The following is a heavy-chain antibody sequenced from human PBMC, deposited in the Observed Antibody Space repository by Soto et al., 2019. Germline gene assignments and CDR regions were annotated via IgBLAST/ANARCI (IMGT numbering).Heavy chain of an antibody. CDR1: GFTFSDYY. D-gene: IGHD4-17*01. J-gene: IGHJ5*02. V-gene: IGHV3-11*05. CDR3: ARVVDYGDYGWFDP. CDR2: ISSSSSYT. Sequence: QVQLVESGGGLVKPGGSLRLSCAASGFTFSDYYMSWIRQAPGKGLEWVSYISSSSSYTNYADSVKGRFTIPRDNAKNSLYLQMNSLRAEDPAVYYCARVVDYGDYGWFDPWGQGTLVTVSS.